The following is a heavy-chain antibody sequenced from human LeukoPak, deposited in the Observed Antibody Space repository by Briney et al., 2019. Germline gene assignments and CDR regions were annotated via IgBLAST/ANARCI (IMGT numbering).Heavy chain of an antibody. CDR2: IYWDDDR. CDR1: GTALNTRGVG. V-gene: IGHV2-5*02. D-gene: IGHD3-22*01. CDR3: AHRKNYYDSSVFDN. Sequence: SGPTLVNATQTLTPTSTFSGTALNTRGVGVGWIRQPPGRALEWLALIYWDDDRRYSPSLKSRLTITKDTSNNQVVLTMTNMDPVDTATYFCAHRKNYYDSSVFDNWGQGTLVTVSS. J-gene: IGHJ4*02.